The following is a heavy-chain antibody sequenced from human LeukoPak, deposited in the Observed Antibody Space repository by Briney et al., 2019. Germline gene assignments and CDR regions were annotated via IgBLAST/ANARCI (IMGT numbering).Heavy chain of an antibody. D-gene: IGHD4-17*01. CDR2: ISGSGGST. J-gene: IGHJ5*02. V-gene: IGHV3-23*01. CDR3: AKDRPDYGDSRDWFDP. Sequence: SGGSLRLSCAASGFTFSSYAMSWVRQAPGKGLEWVSAISGSGGSTYYADSVKGRFTISRDNSKNTLYLQMNSLRAEDTAVYYCAKDRPDYGDSRDWFDPWGQGTLVTVSS. CDR1: GFTFSSYA.